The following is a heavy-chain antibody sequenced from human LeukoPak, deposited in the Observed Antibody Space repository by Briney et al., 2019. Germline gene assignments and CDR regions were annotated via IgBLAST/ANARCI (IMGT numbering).Heavy chain of an antibody. D-gene: IGHD3-3*01. Sequence: GGSLRLSCSASGFPFSSYAMYWVRQAPGKGLEYASGISINGGSTDYADSVKGRFTISRDNSKNTLYLQMSSLRAEDTAVYYCVKDFFSQSLAFGVLTHLYPLFDYWGQGTLVTVSS. J-gene: IGHJ4*02. V-gene: IGHV3-64D*09. CDR3: VKDFFSQSLAFGVLTHLYPLFDY. CDR1: GFPFSSYA. CDR2: ISINGGST.